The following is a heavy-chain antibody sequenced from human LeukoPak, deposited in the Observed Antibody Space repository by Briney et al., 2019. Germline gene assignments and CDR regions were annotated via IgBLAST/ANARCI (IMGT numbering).Heavy chain of an antibody. CDR2: ISSDSGTI. J-gene: IGHJ5*02. Sequence: GGSLRLSCAASGLTFSTYSMNWVRQAPGKGLEWVSYISSDSGTIYYADSVKGRFTISRDNAKKSLYLQMNSLRAEDTAVYYCARAAQPGFDPWGQGTLVTVSS. CDR1: GLTFSTYS. D-gene: IGHD1-14*01. V-gene: IGHV3-48*01. CDR3: ARAAQPGFDP.